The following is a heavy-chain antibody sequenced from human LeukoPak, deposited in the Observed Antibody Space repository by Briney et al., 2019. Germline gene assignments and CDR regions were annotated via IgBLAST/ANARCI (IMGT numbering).Heavy chain of an antibody. Sequence: ASVKVSCTASGYTFIDYYMHWVRQAPGQGLEWMAWINPSTGDINYAQKFQGRVTMTRDTSIRTVYMELSSLRSDDTAVYYCARDPSISSSPLRPTYYSYYGMDVWGQGTTVTVSS. CDR2: INPSTGDI. CDR1: GYTFIDYY. CDR3: ARDPSISSSPLRPTYYSYYGMDV. V-gene: IGHV1-2*02. J-gene: IGHJ6*02. D-gene: IGHD6-6*01.